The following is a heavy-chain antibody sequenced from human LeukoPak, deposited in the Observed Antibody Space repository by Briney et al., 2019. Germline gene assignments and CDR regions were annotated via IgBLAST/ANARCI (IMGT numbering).Heavy chain of an antibody. J-gene: IGHJ4*02. Sequence: GGSLRLSCAASGFTFSSSAMSWVRQVPGKGLEWVSGISASGGSTSYADSVRGRFTISRDNSKNTLYLQMNSLRAEDTAVYYCARATNYYYDSSGYAPDFDYWGQGTLVTAS. CDR3: ARATNYYYDSSGYAPDFDY. D-gene: IGHD3-22*01. V-gene: IGHV3-23*01. CDR1: GFTFSSSA. CDR2: ISASGGST.